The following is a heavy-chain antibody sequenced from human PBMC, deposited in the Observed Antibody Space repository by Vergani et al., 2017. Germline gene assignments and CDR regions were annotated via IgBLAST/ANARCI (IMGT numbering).Heavy chain of an antibody. CDR1: GFTFSSYG. CDR2: IWYDGSNK. V-gene: IGHV3-33*01. D-gene: IGHD3-22*01. Sequence: QVQLVESGGGVVQPGRSLRLSCAASGFTFSSYGMHWVRQAPGKGLEWVAVIWYDGSNKYYADSVKGRFTISRDNSKNTLYLQMNSLRAEDTAVYYCARVRASMIVLGGDAFDIWGQGTMVTVSS. CDR3: ARVRASMIVLGGDAFDI. J-gene: IGHJ3*02.